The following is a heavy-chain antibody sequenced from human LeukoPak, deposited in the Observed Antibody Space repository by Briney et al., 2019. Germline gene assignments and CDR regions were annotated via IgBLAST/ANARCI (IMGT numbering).Heavy chain of an antibody. V-gene: IGHV3-13*01. Sequence: SGGSLRLSCAASGFPFSSYDMHWVRQATGKGLEWVSAIGTAGDTYYPGSVKGRFTISRENAKNSLYLQMNSLRAGDTAVYYCARDRRDGAFDIWGQGTMVTVSS. CDR1: GFPFSSYD. CDR2: IGTAGDT. D-gene: IGHD5-24*01. CDR3: ARDRRDGAFDI. J-gene: IGHJ3*02.